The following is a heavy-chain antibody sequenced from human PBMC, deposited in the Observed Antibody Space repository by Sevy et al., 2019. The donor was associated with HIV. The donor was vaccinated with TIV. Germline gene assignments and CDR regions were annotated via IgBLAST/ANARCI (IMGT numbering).Heavy chain of an antibody. CDR3: ASNPNFSNRQGVVY. J-gene: IGHJ4*02. CDR2: INPNSGGT. CDR1: GYTFTGYY. D-gene: IGHD4-4*01. Sequence: ASVKVSCKASGYTFTGYYMHWVRQAPGQGLEWMGWINPNSGGTNYAQKFQGRDTMTRDTSISTAYMELSRLRSDDTAVYYCASNPNFSNRQGVVYWGQGTLVTASS. V-gene: IGHV1-2*02.